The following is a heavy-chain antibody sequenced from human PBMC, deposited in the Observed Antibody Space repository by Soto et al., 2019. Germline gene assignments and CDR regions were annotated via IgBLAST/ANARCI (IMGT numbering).Heavy chain of an antibody. J-gene: IGHJ2*01. V-gene: IGHV1-69*12. CDR3: ARGNHRWLQLWYFDL. Sequence: QVQLVQSGAEVKKPGSSVTVSCKASGGTFSSYTISWVRQAPGQGLEWMGGIIPIFGTANYAQTFQARVTITANESTSTAYMELSSLRSEDTAVYYCARGNHRWLQLWYFDLWGRGTLVTVSS. CDR1: GGTFSSYT. CDR2: IIPIFGTA. D-gene: IGHD5-12*01.